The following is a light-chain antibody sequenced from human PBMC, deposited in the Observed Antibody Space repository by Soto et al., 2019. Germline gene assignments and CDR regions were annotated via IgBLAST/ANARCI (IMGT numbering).Light chain of an antibody. CDR1: ESVSDNY. CDR2: GAS. Sequence: ETVLTQSPGTLSSSPGEKATLSCRPSESVSDNYLAWYQQRSGQAPRLVIYGASSRASAVPDRFSGSGSGADFTLTIRRLEPEDFAVYYCQQYGSSPLTFGGGTKVDIK. CDR3: QQYGSSPLT. V-gene: IGKV3-20*01. J-gene: IGKJ4*01.